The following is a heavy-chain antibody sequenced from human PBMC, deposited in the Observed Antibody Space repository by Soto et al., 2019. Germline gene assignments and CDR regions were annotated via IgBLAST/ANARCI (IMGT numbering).Heavy chain of an antibody. CDR2: ISAYNGHT. CDR1: GYTFTSYR. CDR3: ARKACISTSCNISNWFAP. J-gene: IGHJ5*02. D-gene: IGHD2-2*01. Sequence: ASVKVSCKASGYTFTSYRISWVRQAPGQGLEWMGWISAYNGHTNYAQKLQGRVTMTTDTSTSTAYMELRSLRSDDTAVYYCARKACISTSCNISNWFAPWGQGTLVTVSS. V-gene: IGHV1-18*01.